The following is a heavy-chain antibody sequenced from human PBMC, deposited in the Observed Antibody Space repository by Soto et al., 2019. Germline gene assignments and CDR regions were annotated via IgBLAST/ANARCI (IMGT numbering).Heavy chain of an antibody. CDR3: AKNLLKRSVLLMYYFDY. D-gene: IGHD3-10*01. CDR1: GFTFSSYG. V-gene: IGHV3-30*18. Sequence: GESLKISCAASGFTFSSYGMHWVRQAPGKGLEWVAVISYDGSNKYYADSVKGRFTISRDNSKNTLYLQMNSLRAEDTAVYYCAKNLLKRSVLLMYYFDYWGQGTLVTVSS. J-gene: IGHJ4*02. CDR2: ISYDGSNK.